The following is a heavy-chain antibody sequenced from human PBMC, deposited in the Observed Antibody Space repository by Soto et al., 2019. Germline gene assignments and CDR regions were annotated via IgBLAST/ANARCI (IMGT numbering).Heavy chain of an antibody. CDR1: GDSISNLDYF. D-gene: IGHD2-15*01. J-gene: IGHJ5*01. Sequence: PSETLSLTCSVSGDSISNLDYFWAWIRQPPGQALEYIGYIYKSATTYYNPSFESRVAISVDTSKSQFSLNVTSVTAADTAVYFCARGRYCLTGSCFPNRFDSWGQGALVTVSS. CDR2: IYKSATT. CDR3: ARGRYCLTGSCFPNRFDS. V-gene: IGHV4-30-4*01.